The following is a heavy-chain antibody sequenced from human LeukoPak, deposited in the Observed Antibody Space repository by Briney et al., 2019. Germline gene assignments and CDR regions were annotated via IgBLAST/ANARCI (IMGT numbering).Heavy chain of an antibody. J-gene: IGHJ6*03. D-gene: IGHD4-11*01. V-gene: IGHV4-61*02. Sequence: SETLSLTCTVSGYSISSGYCWGWIRQPAGKGLEWIGRIYTSGSTNYDPSLKSRVTISVDTSKNQFSLKLSSVTAADTAVYYCGRMGVTTGYYYYYYMDVWGKGTTVTISS. CDR2: IYTSGST. CDR1: GYSISSGYC. CDR3: GRMGVTTGYYYYYYMDV.